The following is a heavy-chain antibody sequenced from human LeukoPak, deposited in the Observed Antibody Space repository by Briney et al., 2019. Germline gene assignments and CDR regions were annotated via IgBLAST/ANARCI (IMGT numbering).Heavy chain of an antibody. CDR3: ARQSGDFDY. Sequence: PSETLSLTCAVSGYSISSGYYWGWIRQPPGKGLEWIGSIYHSGSTYYNPSLKSRVTIVVDTSKNQFSLKLRSVTAADTAVYYCARQSGDFDYWGQGTLVTVSS. V-gene: IGHV4-38-2*01. J-gene: IGHJ4*02. D-gene: IGHD4-17*01. CDR2: IYHSGST. CDR1: GYSISSGYY.